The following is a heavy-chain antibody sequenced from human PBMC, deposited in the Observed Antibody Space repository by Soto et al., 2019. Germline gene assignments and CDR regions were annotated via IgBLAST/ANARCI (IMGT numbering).Heavy chain of an antibody. V-gene: IGHV3-23*01. CDR1: RFTFSTYA. D-gene: IGHD2-15*01. Sequence: XASLGLSCAASRFTFSTYAMSWVRQAPGKGLEWVSGISGGGGDTSYADSVRGRFTCSRDNSKNTLYLQMNSLRAEDTALYDCAKSLFGGPDIWGQGTMVTVSS. J-gene: IGHJ3*02. CDR3: AKSLFGGPDI. CDR2: ISGGGGDT.